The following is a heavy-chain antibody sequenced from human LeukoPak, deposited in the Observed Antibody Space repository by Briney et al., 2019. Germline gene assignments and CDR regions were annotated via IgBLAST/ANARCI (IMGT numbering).Heavy chain of an antibody. Sequence: PGGSLRLSCAASGFTFDDYAMHWVRQAPGKGLEWVSLISWDGGRAYYADSVKGRFTISRDNRKNSLYLRINSLRAEDTALYYCAKGRIPGAYCGGDCYSPDYWGQGTLVTVSS. D-gene: IGHD2-21*01. CDR3: AKGRIPGAYCGGDCYSPDY. V-gene: IGHV3-43D*03. CDR1: GFTFDDYA. J-gene: IGHJ4*02. CDR2: ISWDGGRA.